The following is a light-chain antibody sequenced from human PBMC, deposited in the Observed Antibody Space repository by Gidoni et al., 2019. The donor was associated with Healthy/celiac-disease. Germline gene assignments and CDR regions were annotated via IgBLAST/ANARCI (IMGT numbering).Light chain of an antibody. Sequence: EIFSTQSPGTLSSSPGERATLSCMASQSVSSNYLAWYQQKRIQAPRLLIYGASSRATGIPDRFSGRGSGEDMTITISRLEHDNFTVYCCQQDDSPPASFXEXTKLEIK. CDR3: QQDDSPPAS. J-gene: IGKJ2*03. V-gene: IGKV3-20*01. CDR2: GAS. CDR1: QSVSSNY.